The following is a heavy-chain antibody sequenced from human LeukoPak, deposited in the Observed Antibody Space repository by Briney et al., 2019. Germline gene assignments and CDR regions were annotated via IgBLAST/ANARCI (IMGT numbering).Heavy chain of an antibody. Sequence: ASVKVSCKASGYTFTSHYMHWVRQAPGQGLEWMGIINPSGGSTSYAQKFQGRVTMTRDMSTSTVYMELSSLRSEDTAVYYCARDSAVVTPGGWFDPWGQGTLVTVSS. CDR1: GYTFTSHY. CDR3: ARDSAVVTPGGWFDP. D-gene: IGHD4-23*01. J-gene: IGHJ5*02. CDR2: INPSGGST. V-gene: IGHV1-46*01.